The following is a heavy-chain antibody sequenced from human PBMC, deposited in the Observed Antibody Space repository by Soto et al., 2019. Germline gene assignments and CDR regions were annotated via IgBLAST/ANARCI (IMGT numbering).Heavy chain of an antibody. Sequence: PGGSLRLSCAASGFTFSTYAMSWVRQPPGKGLEWVSAISGGAESTYYADSVKGRFTISGDNSENTLFLQINSLRPEDTAVYYCAKGGPLTTVTPRGDAFDIWGQGTMVTVSS. CDR1: GFTFSTYA. CDR3: AKGGPLTTVTPRGDAFDI. CDR2: ISGGAEST. V-gene: IGHV3-23*01. J-gene: IGHJ3*02. D-gene: IGHD4-17*01.